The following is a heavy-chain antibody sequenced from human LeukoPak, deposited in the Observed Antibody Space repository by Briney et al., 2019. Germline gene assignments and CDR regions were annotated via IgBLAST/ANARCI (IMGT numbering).Heavy chain of an antibody. V-gene: IGHV4-31*03. CDR1: GGSISSGGYY. CDR2: IYYSGST. Sequence: PSETLSLTCTVSGGSISSGGYYWSWIRQHPGKGLEWIGYIYYSGSTYYNPSLKSRVTISVDTSKNQFSLKLSSVTAADTAVYYCARASIITIFGVDPYYFDYWGQGTLVTVSS. J-gene: IGHJ4*02. CDR3: ARASIITIFGVDPYYFDY. D-gene: IGHD3-3*01.